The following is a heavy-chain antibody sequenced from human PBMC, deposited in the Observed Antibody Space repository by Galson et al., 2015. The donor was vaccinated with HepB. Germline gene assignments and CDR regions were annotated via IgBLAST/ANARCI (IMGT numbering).Heavy chain of an antibody. Sequence: SLRLSCAASGFTFSSYAMHWVRQAPGKGLEWVAVISYDGSNKYYADSVKGRFTISRDNSKNTLYLQMNSLRAEDTAVYYCARFSSHPRYFDYWGQGTLVTVSS. D-gene: IGHD6-13*01. J-gene: IGHJ4*02. CDR2: ISYDGSNK. CDR3: ARFSSHPRYFDY. V-gene: IGHV3-30*04. CDR1: GFTFSSYA.